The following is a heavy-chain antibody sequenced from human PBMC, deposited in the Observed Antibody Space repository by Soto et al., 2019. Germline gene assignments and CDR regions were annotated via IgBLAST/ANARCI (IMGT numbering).Heavy chain of an antibody. CDR1: GGSISSYY. D-gene: IGHD6-19*01. Sequence: SETLSLTCTVSGGSISSYYWSWIRQPPGKGLEWIGYIYYSGSTNYNSSLKSRVTISVDTSKNQFSLKLSSVTAADTAVYYCARGGVAVAGRFFDYWGQGTLVTVSS. J-gene: IGHJ4*02. CDR2: IYYSGST. V-gene: IGHV4-59*01. CDR3: ARGGVAVAGRFFDY.